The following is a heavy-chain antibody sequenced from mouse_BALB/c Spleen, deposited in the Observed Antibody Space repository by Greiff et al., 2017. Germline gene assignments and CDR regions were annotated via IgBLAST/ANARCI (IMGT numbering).Heavy chain of an antibody. CDR1: GYSITSDYA. CDR3: ARRYDCANYAMDY. CDR2: ISYSGST. D-gene: IGHD2-14*01. J-gene: IGHJ4*01. Sequence: VQLQQSGPGLVKPSQSLSLTCTVTGYSITSDYAWNWIRQFPGNQLEWMGYISYSGSTSYNPSLKSRLSITRDTSTNQFFLQLNSVTTEDTATYYCARRYDCANYAMDYWGQGTSVTVSA. V-gene: IGHV3-2*02.